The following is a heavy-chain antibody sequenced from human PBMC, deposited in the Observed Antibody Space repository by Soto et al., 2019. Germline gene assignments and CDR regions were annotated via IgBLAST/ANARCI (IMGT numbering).Heavy chain of an antibody. CDR3: AKNPVVYSSVNQYYFDY. CDR2: ISGSDGST. D-gene: IGHD6-19*01. V-gene: IGHV3-23*01. Sequence: GGSLRLSCAASGFTFSSCAMSWVRQAPGKGLEWVSAISGSDGSTYYADSVKGRFTISRDNSKNTLYLQMNSLRAEDTAVYYCAKNPVVYSSVNQYYFDYWGQGTLVTVSS. CDR1: GFTFSSCA. J-gene: IGHJ4*02.